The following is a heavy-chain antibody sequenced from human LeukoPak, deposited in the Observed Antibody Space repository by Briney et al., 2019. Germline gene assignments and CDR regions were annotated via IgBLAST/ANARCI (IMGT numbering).Heavy chain of an antibody. CDR1: GFTFSSYG. J-gene: IGHJ4*02. Sequence: GSLRLSCAASGFTFSSYGMHWVRQAPGKGLVWVSRIASDGSSTTYADSVKGRFSISRDNAKNTLYLQMNSLRVEDTAVYYCARGRPHGNDYWGQGTLVTVSS. V-gene: IGHV3-74*01. D-gene: IGHD4-23*01. CDR3: ARGRPHGNDY. CDR2: IASDGSST.